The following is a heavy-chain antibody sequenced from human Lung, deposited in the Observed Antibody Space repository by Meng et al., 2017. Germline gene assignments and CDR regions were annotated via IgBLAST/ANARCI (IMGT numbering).Heavy chain of an antibody. J-gene: IGHJ4*02. V-gene: IGHV4-34*01. CDR2: LTHCGRT. Sequence: VQLVQGGAGLLYASEAVSLHGLVSGGSFRDYAWSWLRQPPGKGLEWMVELTHCGRTTYTPSLGRRAPISVDTSQNNLSLKLSSVTAADSAVFYCARGPTTMAHDFDYWGQGTLVTVSS. CDR1: GGSFRDYA. CDR3: ARGPTTMAHDFDY. D-gene: IGHD4-11*01.